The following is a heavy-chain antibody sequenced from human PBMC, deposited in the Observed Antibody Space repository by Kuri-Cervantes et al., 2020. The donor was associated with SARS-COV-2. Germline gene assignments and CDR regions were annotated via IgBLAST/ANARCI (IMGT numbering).Heavy chain of an antibody. Sequence: ASVKVSCKASGYTFSDYYMHWVRQAPGQGLEWMGMINPNGGSTTYAQKFQGRVTMTRDTSTSTAFMDLNSLRSEDTAVYFCARAMLYANSSGWYGNWFDSWGQGTLVTVSS. J-gene: IGHJ5*01. CDR1: GYTFSDYY. CDR3: ARAMLYANSSGWYGNWFDS. D-gene: IGHD6-19*01. CDR2: INPNGGST. V-gene: IGHV1-46*01.